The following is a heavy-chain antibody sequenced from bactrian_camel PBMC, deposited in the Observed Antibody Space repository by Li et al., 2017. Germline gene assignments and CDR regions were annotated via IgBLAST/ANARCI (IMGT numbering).Heavy chain of an antibody. V-gene: IGHV3S1*01. CDR3: AKDRGRAGGSYHDPL. CDR1: GFTFSSSW. J-gene: IGHJ4*01. CDR2: INSGGGIT. Sequence: HVQLVESGGGSVQAGGSLRLSCTASGFTFSSSWMFWARQAPGKGLEWVSGINSGGGITAYAGSVKGRFTISRDNAKNTVYLQMNSLKSEDTAMYYCAKDRGRAGGSYHDPLWGQGTQVTVS. D-gene: IGHD1*01.